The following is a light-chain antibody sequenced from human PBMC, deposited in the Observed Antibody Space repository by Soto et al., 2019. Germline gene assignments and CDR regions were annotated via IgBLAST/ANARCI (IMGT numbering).Light chain of an antibody. CDR2: DAS. CDR3: QQRRT. CDR1: QSVSSY. Sequence: EIVLTQSPATLSLSPGERATLSCRASQSVSSYLAWYQQKPGQAPRLLVYDASNRATGIPARFSGSGSGTEFTLTISSLEPEDFAVYYCQQRRTFGGGTKVNIK. J-gene: IGKJ4*01. V-gene: IGKV3-11*01.